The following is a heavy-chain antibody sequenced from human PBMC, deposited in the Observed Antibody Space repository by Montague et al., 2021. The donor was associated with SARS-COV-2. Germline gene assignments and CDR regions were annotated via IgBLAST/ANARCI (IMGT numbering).Heavy chain of an antibody. CDR1: GFSLSTRGMR. CDR3: ARSYYDILTAYYTPFDY. V-gene: IGHV2-70*04. Sequence: PALVKPTQTLTLTCTFSGFSLSTRGMRAGWIRQPPGRALEWLARIDWDDDQFYSTSLNTRLTISKDTSKNQVVLTMTNMDPVDTATYYCARSYYDILTAYYTPFDYWGQGTLVTASS. D-gene: IGHD3-9*01. J-gene: IGHJ4*02. CDR2: IDWDDDQ.